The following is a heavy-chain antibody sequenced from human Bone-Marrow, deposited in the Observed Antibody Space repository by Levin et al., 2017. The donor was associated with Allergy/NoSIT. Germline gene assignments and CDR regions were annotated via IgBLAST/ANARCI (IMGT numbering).Heavy chain of an antibody. Sequence: PGGSLRLSCAASGFTFGSSAMSWVSQAPGKGLEWVSGISGSGGDTYNADSVQGRFTISRDNSKNTLYLLMSSLRAEDTAIYYCAKDQYSTRPSGGMDVWGPGTTVTVSS. CDR1: GFTFGSSA. V-gene: IGHV3-23*01. CDR3: AKDQYSTRPSGGMDV. CDR2: ISGSGGDT. D-gene: IGHD2-8*01. J-gene: IGHJ6*02.